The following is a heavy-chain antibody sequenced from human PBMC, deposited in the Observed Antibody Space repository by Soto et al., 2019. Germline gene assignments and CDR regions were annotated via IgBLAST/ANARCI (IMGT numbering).Heavy chain of an antibody. V-gene: IGHV3-21*01. CDR1: GFTFSSYG. J-gene: IGHJ3*02. CDR2: ISSSSSYI. D-gene: IGHD2-2*01. Sequence: PGGSLRLSCAASGFTFSSYGMHWVRQAPGKGLEWVSAISSSSSYIYYADSVKGRFTISRDNAKNSLYLQMNSLRAEDTAVYYCARGPAADAFDIWGQGTMVTVSS. CDR3: ARGPAADAFDI.